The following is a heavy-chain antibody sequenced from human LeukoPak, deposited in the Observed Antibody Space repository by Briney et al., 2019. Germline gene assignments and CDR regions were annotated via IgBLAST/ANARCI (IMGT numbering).Heavy chain of an antibody. Sequence: PSETLSLTCAVSGGSISSSNWWSWVRQPPGKGLEWIGEIYHSGSTNYNPSLKSRVTISVDKSKNQFSLKLSSVTAADTAVYYCARDYPTSFYAFDIWGQGIMVTVSS. CDR2: IYHSGST. J-gene: IGHJ3*02. CDR3: ARDYPTSFYAFDI. CDR1: GGSISSSNW. V-gene: IGHV4-4*02. D-gene: IGHD3-16*01.